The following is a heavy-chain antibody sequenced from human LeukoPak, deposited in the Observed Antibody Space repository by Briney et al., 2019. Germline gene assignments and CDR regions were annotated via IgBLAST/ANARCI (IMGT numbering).Heavy chain of an antibody. Sequence: PGGSLRLSCAASGFIVSSNYMSWVRQAPGKGLEWVSVIYSGGATYYADSVKGRFTISRDNSKNMLYLQMNSLRAEDTAVYYCAKEDSGYDFDYWGQGILVTVSS. V-gene: IGHV3-53*01. CDR2: IYSGGAT. D-gene: IGHD5-12*01. J-gene: IGHJ4*02. CDR1: GFIVSSNY. CDR3: AKEDSGYDFDY.